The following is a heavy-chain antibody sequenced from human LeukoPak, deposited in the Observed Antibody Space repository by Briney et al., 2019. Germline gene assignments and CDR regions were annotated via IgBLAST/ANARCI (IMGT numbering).Heavy chain of an antibody. J-gene: IGHJ4*02. V-gene: IGHV1-8*03. D-gene: IGHD3-22*01. Sequence: GASVKVSCKASGYTFTSYDINWVRQATGQGLEWMGWMNPNSGNTGYAQKFQGRVTITRNTSISTAHMELSSLRSEDTAVYYCARSFTGHDSSGYYYVNYFDYWGQGTLVTVSS. CDR1: GYTFTSYD. CDR2: MNPNSGNT. CDR3: ARSFTGHDSSGYYYVNYFDY.